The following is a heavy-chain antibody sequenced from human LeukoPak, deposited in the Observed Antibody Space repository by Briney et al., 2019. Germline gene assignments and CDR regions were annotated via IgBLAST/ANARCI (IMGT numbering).Heavy chain of an antibody. CDR1: GFRFSDHA. V-gene: IGHV3-30-3*01. CDR3: ARQQWLLLIWMGSFDC. CDR2: ISYDGSNE. J-gene: IGHJ4*02. D-gene: IGHD6-19*01. Sequence: PGGSPRLSCAASGFRFSDHAMHWVRQAPGKGLEWVAVISYDGSNEYYADSVKGRFTISRDNSKNTLYLQMNSLRTEDTAVYYCARQQWLLLIWMGSFDCWGQGALVTVSS.